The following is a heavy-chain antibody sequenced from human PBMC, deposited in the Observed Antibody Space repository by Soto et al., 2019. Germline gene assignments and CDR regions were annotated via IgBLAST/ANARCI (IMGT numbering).Heavy chain of an antibody. CDR2: INRDGSEQ. J-gene: IGHJ3*02. CDR3: VRDRTGYGSAFYDVFDI. CDR1: GFTLNAYW. Sequence: EVQLVESGGGLVQPGGSLRLSCAASGFTLNAYWMTWVRQGPGKGLEWVANINRDGSEQNYVDSVKGRFTISRDNAKNSLSLQMNSLRGEDSAVYYCVRDRTGYGSAFYDVFDIWGQGTKVTVSS. V-gene: IGHV3-7*05. D-gene: IGHD2-15*01.